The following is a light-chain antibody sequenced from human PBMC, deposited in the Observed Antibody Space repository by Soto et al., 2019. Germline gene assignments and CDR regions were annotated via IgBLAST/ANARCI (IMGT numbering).Light chain of an antibody. V-gene: IGKV3-20*01. J-gene: IGKJ5*01. CDR3: QQYATSPPT. CDR2: GTS. CDR1: QSVDSY. Sequence: EIVLTQSPGTLSLSPGERATVSCRASQSVDSYLAWYQQKPGQAPRLLSYGTSSRATGIPARFSGSGSGTDFTLTISRVEPEDFAVYYCQQYATSPPTFGQGARLDNK.